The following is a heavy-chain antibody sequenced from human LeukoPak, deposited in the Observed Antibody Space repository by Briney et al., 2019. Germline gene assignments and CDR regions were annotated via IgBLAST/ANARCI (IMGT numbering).Heavy chain of an antibody. J-gene: IGHJ4*02. D-gene: IGHD6-13*01. Sequence: PSETLSLTCTVSGGSISSYYWSWIRQPAGKGLEWIGRIYTSGSTNYNPSLKSRVTMSVDTSKNQFSLKLSSVTAADTAVYYCARGRAMYSSSWPASDYWGQGTLVTVSS. CDR2: IYTSGST. CDR1: GGSISSYY. V-gene: IGHV4-4*07. CDR3: ARGRAMYSSSWPASDY.